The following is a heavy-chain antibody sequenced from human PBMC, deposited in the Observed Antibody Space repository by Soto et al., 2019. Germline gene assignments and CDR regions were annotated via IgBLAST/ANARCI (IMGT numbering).Heavy chain of an antibody. CDR2: IYPGDSDT. V-gene: IGHV5-51*01. CDR1: GYSFTSYW. D-gene: IGHD3-22*01. CDR3: ARQNGYYYDSSGRDAFDI. J-gene: IGHJ3*02. Sequence: GESLKISCKGSGYSFTSYWIGWVRQMPGKGLEWMGIIYPGDSDTRYSPSFQGQVTISADKSISTAYLQWSSLKASDTAMYYYARQNGYYYDSSGRDAFDIWGQGTMVTVS.